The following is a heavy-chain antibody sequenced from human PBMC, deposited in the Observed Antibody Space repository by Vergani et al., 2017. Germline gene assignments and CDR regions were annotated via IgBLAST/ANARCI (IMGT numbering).Heavy chain of an antibody. V-gene: IGHV3-23*01. Sequence: EVQLLESGGGLVQPGGSLRLSCAASGFTFSSYAMSWVRQAPGKGLEWVSAISGSGGSTYYADSVKGRFTISRDNSKNTLYLQMNSLRAEDTAVYYCAKRGGSVGYYRPSSDYWGQGTLVTVSS. J-gene: IGHJ4*02. CDR2: ISGSGGST. CDR3: AKRGGSVGYYRPSSDY. CDR1: GFTFSSYA. D-gene: IGHD3-10*01.